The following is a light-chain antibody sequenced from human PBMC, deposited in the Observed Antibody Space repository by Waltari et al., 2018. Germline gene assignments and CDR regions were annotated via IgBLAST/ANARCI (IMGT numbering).Light chain of an antibody. J-gene: IGKJ1*01. V-gene: IGKV3-11*01. CDR3: QQRGNWPWT. Sequence: ESVLTQSPATLSLSPGERATLSCRASQKVRRYLSWYQLKPGQAPRLRIYDASNRATGIPARFSGSGFGTDFTLTISSLEPEDFAVYYCQQRGNWPWTFGQGTKVET. CDR2: DAS. CDR1: QKVRRY.